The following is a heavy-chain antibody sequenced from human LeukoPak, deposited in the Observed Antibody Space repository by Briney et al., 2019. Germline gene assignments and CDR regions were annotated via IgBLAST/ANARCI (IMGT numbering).Heavy chain of an antibody. J-gene: IGHJ4*02. CDR2: IRYDGSNK. CDR3: AKDSPPIAALGLADY. V-gene: IGHV3-30*02. D-gene: IGHD6-13*01. CDR1: GFTFSSYG. Sequence: GGSLRLSCAASGFTFSSYGMHWVRQAPGKGLEWVAFIRYDGSNKYYADSVKGRFTISRDNSKNTLYLQMNSLRAEDTAVYYCAKDSPPIAALGLADYWGQGTLVTVSS.